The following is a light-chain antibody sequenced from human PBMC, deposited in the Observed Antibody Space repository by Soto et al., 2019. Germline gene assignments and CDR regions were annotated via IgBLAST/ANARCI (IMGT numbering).Light chain of an antibody. Sequence: EIVMTQSPATLSVSPGERATLPCRASQSVRSNLAWYQQKPGQAPRLLIYGASTRATGIPARFSGSGSGTEFTLTISSLQSEDSAVYYCQQHNQWPITFGQGTRLEIK. CDR2: GAS. CDR3: QQHNQWPIT. V-gene: IGKV3-15*01. CDR1: QSVRSN. J-gene: IGKJ5*01.